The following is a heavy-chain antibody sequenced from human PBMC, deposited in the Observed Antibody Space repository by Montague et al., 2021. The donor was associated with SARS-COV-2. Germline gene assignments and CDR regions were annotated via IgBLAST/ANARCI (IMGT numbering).Heavy chain of an antibody. V-gene: IGHV4-61*02. CDR1: GDSTNNVNYF. CDR2: VYISGST. CDR3: ARVSGYGSGSSFNWFDS. Sequence: TLSLTCSVFGDSTNNVNYFWSWIRQPAGKGLEWIGRVYISGSTDYNPSLKSRVTMLLDKSANELTLQVTSVTAADTAVYYCARVSGYGSGSSFNWFDSWGQGLVVTVSS. J-gene: IGHJ5*01. D-gene: IGHD3-10*01.